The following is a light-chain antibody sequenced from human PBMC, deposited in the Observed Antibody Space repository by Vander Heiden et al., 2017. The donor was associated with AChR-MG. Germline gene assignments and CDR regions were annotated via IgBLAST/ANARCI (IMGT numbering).Light chain of an antibody. V-gene: IGKV3-20*01. CDR1: QSVSRNY. Sequence: EIVLTQSPGTLSLSPGERATLSCRASQSVSRNYLAWYQQKAGQAPRLLIYGASSRATGIPDRFSGSGSGTDFTLSISRLEPEDFAVYYCQLYGSSPPYTFGQGTKLEIQ. CDR3: QLYGSSPPYT. J-gene: IGKJ2*01. CDR2: GAS.